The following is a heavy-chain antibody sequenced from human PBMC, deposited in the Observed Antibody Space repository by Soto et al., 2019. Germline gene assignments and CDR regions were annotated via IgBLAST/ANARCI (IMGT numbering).Heavy chain of an antibody. D-gene: IGHD1-26*01. V-gene: IGHV3-23*01. CDR3: AQYSRAEHLGES. CDR2: ISNDGDYT. Sequence: GGSLRLSCAASGFTFGSRHMAWVRQAPGKGLEWVSAISNDGDYTFYIDSVRGRFTISRDNSNNILHLQMNALRADDTAMYYCAQYSRAEHLGESWGQGTLVTVSS. CDR1: GFTFGSRH. J-gene: IGHJ4*02.